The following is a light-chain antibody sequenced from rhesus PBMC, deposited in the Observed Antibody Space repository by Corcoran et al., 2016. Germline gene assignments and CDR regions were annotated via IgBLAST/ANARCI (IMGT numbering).Light chain of an antibody. Sequence: EIVMTQSPATLSLSPGERATLSCRASQSVSSYVAWYQQKPEQAPRLLNYGASSRATGIPERFSGRGSGTDFPLIISSLEPGDVGVYYCQQYNNWNSFGQGTKVEIK. V-gene: IGKV3S9*01. CDR3: QQYNNWNS. J-gene: IGKJ2*01. CDR1: QSVSSY. CDR2: GAS.